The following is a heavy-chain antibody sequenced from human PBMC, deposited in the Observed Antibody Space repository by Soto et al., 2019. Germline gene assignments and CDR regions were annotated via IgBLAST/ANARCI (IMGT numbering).Heavy chain of an antibody. D-gene: IGHD2-8*02. CDR1: GFTFSSYA. Sequence: GGSLRLSCAASGFTFSSYAMSWVRQVPGKGLEWVSAISGSGSSTYYADTVKGRFTISRDNSKNTLYLQMNSLRAEDTAVYYCAKRSGGGYDYYYYMDVWGKGTTVTVSS. CDR3: AKRSGGGYDYYYYMDV. V-gene: IGHV3-23*01. CDR2: ISGSGSST. J-gene: IGHJ6*03.